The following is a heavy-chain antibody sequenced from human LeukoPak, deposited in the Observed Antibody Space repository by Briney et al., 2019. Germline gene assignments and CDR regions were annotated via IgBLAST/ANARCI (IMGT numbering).Heavy chain of an antibody. CDR1: GFSFTSYW. CDR3: ARDGAVAGTYNWFDP. J-gene: IGHJ5*02. V-gene: IGHV5-51*01. CDR2: IYPGDSDT. D-gene: IGHD6-19*01. Sequence: GESLKISCKGSGFSFTSYWIGWVRQLPGKGLEWMGIIYPGDSDTRYSPSFQGQVTISAAKSIRTAYLQWSSLKASDTAMYYCARDGAVAGTYNWFDPWGQGTLVTVSS.